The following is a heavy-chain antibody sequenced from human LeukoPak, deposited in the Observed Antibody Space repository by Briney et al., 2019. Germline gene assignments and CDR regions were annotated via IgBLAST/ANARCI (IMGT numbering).Heavy chain of an antibody. J-gene: IGHJ3*02. CDR3: ARERTPFGEDSFPDAFDI. V-gene: IGHV1-69*04. D-gene: IGHD3-10*01. CDR2: IIPILGIA. CDR1: GGTFSSYA. Sequence: SVKVSCKASGGTFSSYAISWVRQAPGQGLESMGRIIPILGIANYAQKFQGRVTITADKSTSTAYMELSSLSSEDTAVYYCARERTPFGEDSFPDAFDIWGQGTMVTVSS.